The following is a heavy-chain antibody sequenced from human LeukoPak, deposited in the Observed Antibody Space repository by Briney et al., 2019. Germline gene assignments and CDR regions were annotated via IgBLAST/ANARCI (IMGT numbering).Heavy chain of an antibody. CDR2: VYHSGST. Sequence: SETLSLTCTVSGGSISSSSYYWGWIRQPPGKGLEWIGTVYHSGSTYYNPSLRSRVTISVETSKNQFSLKVRSMTAADTAVYYCARVPGVYYDRLTGYGSGWFDPWGQGTLVTVSS. CDR1: GGSISSSSYY. J-gene: IGHJ5*02. D-gene: IGHD3-9*01. V-gene: IGHV4-39*07. CDR3: ARVPGVYYDRLTGYGSGWFDP.